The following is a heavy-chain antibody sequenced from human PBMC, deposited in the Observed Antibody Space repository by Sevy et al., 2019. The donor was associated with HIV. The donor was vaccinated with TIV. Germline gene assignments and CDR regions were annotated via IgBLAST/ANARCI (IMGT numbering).Heavy chain of an antibody. CDR3: ARHAHYYGSGSYYKYPMDV. CDR1: GYSFTSYW. D-gene: IGHD3-10*01. CDR2: IYPGESDT. V-gene: IGHV5-51*01. J-gene: IGHJ6*02. Sequence: GESLKISCKGSGYSFTSYWIGWVRQMPGKGLEWMGIIYPGESDTRYSPSFQGQVTISADKSISTAYLQWSSLKASDTAMYYCARHAHYYGSGSYYKYPMDVWGQGTTVTVSS.